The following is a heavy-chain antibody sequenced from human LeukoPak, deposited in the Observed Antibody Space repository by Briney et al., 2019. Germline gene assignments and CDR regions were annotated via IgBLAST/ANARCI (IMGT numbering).Heavy chain of an antibody. D-gene: IGHD3-10*01. CDR3: ARGPTPSYYYGSGSYYSLDF. CDR1: GFTFNSYW. J-gene: IGHJ4*02. CDR2: IKQDGSEE. Sequence: GGSLRLSCAASGFTFNSYWMGWVRQTPGKGLEWVANIKQDGSEEYYVGSVKGRFTVSRDNAKSSLFLQMNSLRVEDTAVYYCARGPTPSYYYGSGSYYSLDFWGQGTLVTVSS. V-gene: IGHV3-7*01.